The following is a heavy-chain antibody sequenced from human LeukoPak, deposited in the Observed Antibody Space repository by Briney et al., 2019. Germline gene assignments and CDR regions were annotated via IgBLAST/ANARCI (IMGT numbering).Heavy chain of an antibody. CDR2: ISSSGSYI. CDR3: AKDFYSGSSP. CDR1: AFTFSSYS. D-gene: IGHD1-26*01. J-gene: IGHJ5*02. Sequence: GGSLRLSCAASAFTFSSYSMNWVRQAPGKGLEWVSSISSSGSYIYYADSVKGRFTISRDNSKNTLFLQMNSLRTEDTAVYYCAKDFYSGSSPWGQGTLVTVSS. V-gene: IGHV3-21*01.